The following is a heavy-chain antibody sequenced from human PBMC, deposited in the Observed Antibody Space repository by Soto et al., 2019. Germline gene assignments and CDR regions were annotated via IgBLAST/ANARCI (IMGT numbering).Heavy chain of an antibody. J-gene: IGHJ4*02. CDR2: IYSGGST. Sequence: EVQLVESGGGLIQRGGSLRLSCAVSGFTVSSNYMSWVRQAPGKGLEWVSLIYSGGSTYYADSVKGRFTISRDNSKNTLYLQMNSLRAEDTAAYYCATFIVGATMWGQGTLVTVSS. CDR3: ATFIVGATM. D-gene: IGHD1-26*01. CDR1: GFTVSSNY. V-gene: IGHV3-53*01.